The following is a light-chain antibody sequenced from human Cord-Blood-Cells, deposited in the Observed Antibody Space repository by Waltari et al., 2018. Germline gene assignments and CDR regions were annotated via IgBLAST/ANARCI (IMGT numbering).Light chain of an antibody. CDR2: EVS. J-gene: IGLJ2*01. V-gene: IGLV2-8*01. Sequence: QSALTQPPSASGSPGQSVTISCTGTSSDVGGYNYVSWYQQHPGKSPKLMSYEVSKRPSGVPDRFSGSKSGNTAFLTGSGLQAEDEADYYCSSYAGSNNLVFGGGTKRTVL. CDR3: SSYAGSNNLV. CDR1: SSDVGGYNY.